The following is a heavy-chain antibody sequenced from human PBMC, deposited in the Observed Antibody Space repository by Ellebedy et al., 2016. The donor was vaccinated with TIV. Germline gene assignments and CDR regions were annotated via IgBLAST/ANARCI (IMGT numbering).Heavy chain of an antibody. Sequence: GESLKISCAASGFTFSNYFMQWVRQASGKGPEWVAHINNDGGITLYADSVKGRFTVSRDNAKNTLSLQMDSLRAEDTAVYYCTRDWFGVDYWGQGTLVTVSS. CDR1: GFTFSNYF. V-gene: IGHV3-74*01. J-gene: IGHJ4*02. CDR2: INNDGGIT. D-gene: IGHD3-10*01. CDR3: TRDWFGVDY.